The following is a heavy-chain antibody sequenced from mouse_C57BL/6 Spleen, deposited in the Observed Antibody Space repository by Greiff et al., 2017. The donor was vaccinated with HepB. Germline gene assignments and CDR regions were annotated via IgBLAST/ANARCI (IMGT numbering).Heavy chain of an antibody. CDR1: GYTFTSYW. CDR2: INPSSGYT. Sequence: QVQLKESGAELAKPGASVKLSCKASGYTFTSYWMHWVKQRPGQGLEWIGYINPSSGYTKYNQKFKDKATLTADKSSSTAYMQLSSLTYEDSAVYYCAREWDITTDAMDYWGQGTSVTVSS. D-gene: IGHD1-2*01. CDR3: AREWDITTDAMDY. J-gene: IGHJ4*01. V-gene: IGHV1-7*01.